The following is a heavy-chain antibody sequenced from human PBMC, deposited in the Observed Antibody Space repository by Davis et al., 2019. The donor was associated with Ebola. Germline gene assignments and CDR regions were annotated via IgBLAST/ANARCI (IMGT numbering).Heavy chain of an antibody. D-gene: IGHD3-10*01. J-gene: IGHJ4*02. V-gene: IGHV1-18*04. CDR3: ARSLLWFGELTEYYFDY. CDR1: GYTFTNYG. CDR2: INPHNGNT. Sequence: AASVKVSCKASGYTFTNYGITWVRQAPGQGLEWMGWINPHNGNTNYAQNVQGRVIMTSDTATTTAYMEVGSLRSDDTAVYYCARSLLWFGELTEYYFDYWGQGTLVTVSS.